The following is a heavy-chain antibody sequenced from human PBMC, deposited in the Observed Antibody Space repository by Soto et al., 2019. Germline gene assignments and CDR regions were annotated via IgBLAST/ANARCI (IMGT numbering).Heavy chain of an antibody. CDR1: GGSISSSSYY. J-gene: IGHJ3*02. Sequence: QLQLQESGPGLVKPSETLSLTCTVSGGSISSSSYYWGWIRQPPGKGLEWIGSIYYSGSTYYNPSLKSRVTIPVDTSKSQFSLKLSSVTAADTAVYYCARRAIFGPAVRAFDIWGQGTMVTVSS. CDR2: IYYSGST. CDR3: ARRAIFGPAVRAFDI. D-gene: IGHD3-3*01. V-gene: IGHV4-39*01.